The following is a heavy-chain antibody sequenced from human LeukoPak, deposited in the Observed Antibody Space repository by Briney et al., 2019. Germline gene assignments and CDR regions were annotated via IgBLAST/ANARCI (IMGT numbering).Heavy chain of an antibody. Sequence: PGGSLRLSCAASGFTFNNYGMHWVRQAPGKGLEWVAVISYDGSNKYYADSVKGRFTISRDNSKNTLYLQMNSLRAEDTAVYYCAKDSTYDSSGYLGGYWGQGTLVTVSS. V-gene: IGHV3-30*18. J-gene: IGHJ4*02. D-gene: IGHD3-22*01. CDR2: ISYDGSNK. CDR3: AKDSTYDSSGYLGGY. CDR1: GFTFNNYG.